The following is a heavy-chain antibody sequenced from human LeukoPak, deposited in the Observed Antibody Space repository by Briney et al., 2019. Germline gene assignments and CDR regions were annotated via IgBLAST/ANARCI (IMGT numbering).Heavy chain of an antibody. Sequence: GGSLRLSCAASGFTVSSDYTSWVRQAPGKGLEWVSVIYSGGSTYYADPVKGRFTISRDNSKNTLYLQMNSLRAEDTAVYYCARGGYTGPFDCWGQGTLVTVSS. V-gene: IGHV3-66*01. CDR2: IYSGGST. D-gene: IGHD5-18*01. CDR1: GFTVSSDY. J-gene: IGHJ4*02. CDR3: ARGGYTGPFDC.